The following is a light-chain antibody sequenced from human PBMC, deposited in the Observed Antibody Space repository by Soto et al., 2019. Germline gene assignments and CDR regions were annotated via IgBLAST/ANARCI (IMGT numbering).Light chain of an antibody. CDR1: QGIGRL. J-gene: IGKJ4*01. V-gene: IGKV1-9*01. Sequence: DIQLTQSPSFLSASIGDRVTITCRASQGIGRLLAWYRKEPGKAPKLLIYDATTLHRGVPSRFSGSASGTEFTLTISSLQPEDFATYYCQQLISYPLTFGGGTKVETK. CDR3: QQLISYPLT. CDR2: DAT.